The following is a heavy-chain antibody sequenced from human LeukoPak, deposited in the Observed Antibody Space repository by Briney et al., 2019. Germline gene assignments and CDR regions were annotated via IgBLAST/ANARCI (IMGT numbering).Heavy chain of an antibody. Sequence: GGSLRLSCAASGFTFRSYAMTWVRQAPGKGLQWVSTIDASGGGTYYADSVKGRFSISRDNSKSTLYLQMDSLRADDTAIYYCANLPSNYYYYMDVWGKGTTVTVSS. CDR1: GFTFRSYA. CDR2: IDASGGGT. V-gene: IGHV3-23*01. CDR3: ANLPSNYYYYMDV. J-gene: IGHJ6*03.